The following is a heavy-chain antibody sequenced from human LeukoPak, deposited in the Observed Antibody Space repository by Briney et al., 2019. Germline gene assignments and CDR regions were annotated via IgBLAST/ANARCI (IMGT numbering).Heavy chain of an antibody. J-gene: IGHJ4*02. CDR2: LSGSGYNT. CDR3: AKDHCSSTSCYAGGYFDY. CDR1: GFTFSSHA. V-gene: IGHV3-23*01. D-gene: IGHD2-2*01. Sequence: GGSLRLSCAASGFTFSSHALSWVRQAPGKGLEWVSSLSGSGYNTYYADSVKGRFTISRDNSKNTLYLQMNSLRAEDTAVYYCAKDHCSSTSCYAGGYFDYWGQGTLVTVSS.